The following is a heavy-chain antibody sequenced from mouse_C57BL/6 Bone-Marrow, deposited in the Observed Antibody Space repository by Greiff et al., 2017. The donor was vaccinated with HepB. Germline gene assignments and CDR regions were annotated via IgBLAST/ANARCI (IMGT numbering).Heavy chain of an antibody. CDR3: ARRVDY. J-gene: IGHJ2*01. CDR1: GYTFTSYW. CDR2: IDPSDSYT. Sequence: QVQLQQPGAELVKPGASVKLSCKASGYTFTSYWMQWVKQRPGQGLEWIGEIDPSDSYTNYNQKFKGKATLTIDTSSITAYMQLSSLTSEDSAVYYCARRVDYCGQGTTLTVSS. V-gene: IGHV1-50*01.